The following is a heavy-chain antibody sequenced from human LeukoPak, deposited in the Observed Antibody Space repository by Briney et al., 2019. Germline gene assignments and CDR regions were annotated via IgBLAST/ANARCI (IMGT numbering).Heavy chain of an antibody. CDR1: GYIFTSNW. V-gene: IGHV5-51*01. Sequence: GESLKISCKGSGYIFTSNWIGWVRQLPGKGLEWMGIIYPDDSDTRYSPSFQGQVTISADKSISTAYLQWSSLKASDTAMYYCARKAHSYGLSWAYFDYWGQGTLVTVSS. CDR2: IYPDDSDT. J-gene: IGHJ4*02. D-gene: IGHD5-18*01. CDR3: ARKAHSYGLSWAYFDY.